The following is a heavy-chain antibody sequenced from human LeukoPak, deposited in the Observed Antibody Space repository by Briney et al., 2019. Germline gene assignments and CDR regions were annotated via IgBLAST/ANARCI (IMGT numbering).Heavy chain of an antibody. CDR3: ANYCSSSSCHTRRAFDI. V-gene: IGHV4-4*07. CDR1: GGSISSYY. CDR2: IYTSGST. Sequence: PSETLSLTCTVSGGSISSYYWSWIRQPAGKGLEWIGRIYTSGSTNYNPSLKSRVTMSVDTSKNQFSLKLSSVTAADTAVYYCANYCSSSSCHTRRAFDIWGQGTMVTVSS. J-gene: IGHJ3*02. D-gene: IGHD2-2*02.